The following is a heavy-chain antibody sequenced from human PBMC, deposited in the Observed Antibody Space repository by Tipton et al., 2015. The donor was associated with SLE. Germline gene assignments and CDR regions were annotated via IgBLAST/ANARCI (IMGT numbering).Heavy chain of an antibody. V-gene: IGHV4-61*09. J-gene: IGHJ4*01. D-gene: IGHD3-3*01. CDR1: SGSITEGNHY. CDR2: VYYSGST. Sequence: TLSLTCIISSGSITEGNHYWSWIRQYAGKGLEWIGHVYYSGSTHYNPSLQSRVTLSVDTSKSHFSLNLRSVTAADTAVYYCARAFYYDFWSSHYNEKGPRTYYFDYWGQGIQVTVSS. CDR3: ARAFYYDFWSSHYNEKGPRTYYFDY.